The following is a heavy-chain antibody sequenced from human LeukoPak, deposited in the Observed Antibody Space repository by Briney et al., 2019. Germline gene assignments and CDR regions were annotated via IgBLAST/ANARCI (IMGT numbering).Heavy chain of an antibody. CDR2: ISYDGSNK. J-gene: IGHJ4*02. V-gene: IGHV3-30*04. CDR1: GFTFSSYT. Sequence: GGSLRLSCAASGFTFSSYTMHWVRQAPGKGLEWVAVISYDGSNKYYADSVKGRFTISRDNSKNTLYLQMNSLRAEDTAVYYCAKDSPIAAAGTPGYWGQGTLVTVSS. CDR3: AKDSPIAAAGTPGY. D-gene: IGHD6-13*01.